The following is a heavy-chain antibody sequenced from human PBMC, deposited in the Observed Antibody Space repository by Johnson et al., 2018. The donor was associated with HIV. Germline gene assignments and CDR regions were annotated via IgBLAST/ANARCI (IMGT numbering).Heavy chain of an antibody. J-gene: IGHJ3*01. V-gene: IGHV3-11*04. CDR1: GFTFSDYY. CDR2: ISSSGSTI. Sequence: QVQLVESGGGLVKPRGSLRLSCAASGFTFSDYYMNWVRQAQGKGLAWLSYISSSGSTIYYADSVKGRFTISRDNAKNSLYLQMNSLRDEDTAVYYCARGRWLQLDAFDLWGQGTMVSVPS. CDR3: ARGRWLQLDAFDL. D-gene: IGHD5-24*01.